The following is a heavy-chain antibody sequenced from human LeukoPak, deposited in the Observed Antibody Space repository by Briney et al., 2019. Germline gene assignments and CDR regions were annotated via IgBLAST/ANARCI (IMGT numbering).Heavy chain of an antibody. V-gene: IGHV3-74*01. CDR2: MNGDGSST. J-gene: IGHJ4*02. Sequence: GGSLRLSCAASGFTFRSFWMHWVRQDSGKGLVWVSFMNGDGSSTNYADSVKGRFTISRDNAKNTLSLQMNSLRAEDTAVYYCARDQAYCSGGSCYPPPYYFDYWGQGTLVTVSS. CDR3: ARDQAYCSGGSCYPPPYYFDY. D-gene: IGHD2-15*01. CDR1: GFTFRSFW.